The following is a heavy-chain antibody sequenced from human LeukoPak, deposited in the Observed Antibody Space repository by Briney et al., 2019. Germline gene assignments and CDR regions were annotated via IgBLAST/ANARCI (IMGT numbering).Heavy chain of an antibody. J-gene: IGHJ5*02. CDR2: IKEDGSEK. V-gene: IGHV3-7*01. Sequence: GGSLRLSCAASGFTFSSYWMSWVRQAPGKGLEWVANIKEDGSEKYYVESVKGRFIISRDNTKNSLYLQMSSLRAEDTAVYYCAKGVSKNPWGQGTLDTVSS. CDR3: AKGVSKNP. CDR1: GFTFSSYW.